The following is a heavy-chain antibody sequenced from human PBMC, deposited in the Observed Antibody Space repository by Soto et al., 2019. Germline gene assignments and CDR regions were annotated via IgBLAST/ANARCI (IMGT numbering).Heavy chain of an antibody. D-gene: IGHD2-15*01. J-gene: IGHJ6*02. CDR3: ARGDREDILVVVGARPGEYGIDI. Sequence: QVQLVESGGGVVQPGGSLSLSCAASGFTFRNYAMHWVRQAPGKGLECLAVIAYDGSNAFYSDSVKGRFTISRDNSKNTLYLHMNRLRSEDTVVYYCARGDREDILVVVGARPGEYGIDIWGQGTTVTVSS. CDR2: IAYDGSNA. CDR1: GFTFRNYA. V-gene: IGHV3-30-3*01.